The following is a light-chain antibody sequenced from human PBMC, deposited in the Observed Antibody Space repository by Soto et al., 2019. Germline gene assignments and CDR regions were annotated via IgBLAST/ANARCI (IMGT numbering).Light chain of an antibody. CDR1: SSDVGGYNY. Sequence: LTQPPSASGSPGQSVTISCTGTSSDVGGYNYVSWYQQHPGKAPKLMIYEVSERPSGVPDRFSGSKSSNTASLTVSGLQAEDEADYYCSSYAGSNNFVFGTGTKVTV. CDR3: SSYAGSNNFV. CDR2: EVS. V-gene: IGLV2-8*01. J-gene: IGLJ1*01.